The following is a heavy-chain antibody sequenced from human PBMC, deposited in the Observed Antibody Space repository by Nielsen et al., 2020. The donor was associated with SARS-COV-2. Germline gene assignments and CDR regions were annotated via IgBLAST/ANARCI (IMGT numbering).Heavy chain of an antibody. J-gene: IGHJ6*02. CDR3: ARDGWDRSTDGMDV. D-gene: IGHD1-26*01. Sequence: VRQAPGKGLEWGAVIWNDGSNKQYADSVKGRFTISRDNFKNTLFLQMNSLRVEDTGVYFCARDGWDRSTDGMDVWGQGTTVTVSS. CDR2: IWNDGSNK. V-gene: IGHV3-33*01.